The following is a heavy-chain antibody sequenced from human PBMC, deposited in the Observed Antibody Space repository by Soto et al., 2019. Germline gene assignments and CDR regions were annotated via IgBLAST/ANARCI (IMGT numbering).Heavy chain of an antibody. CDR3: ATQGIAAAGTDYYYYYGMDV. Sequence: GESLKISCKGSGYSFTSYWISWVRQMPGKGLEWMGRIDPSDSYTNYSPSFQGHVTISADKSISTAYLQWSSLKASDTAMYYCATQGIAAAGTDYYYYYGMDVWGQGTTVTVSS. D-gene: IGHD6-13*01. J-gene: IGHJ6*02. V-gene: IGHV5-10-1*01. CDR1: GYSFTSYW. CDR2: IDPSDSYT.